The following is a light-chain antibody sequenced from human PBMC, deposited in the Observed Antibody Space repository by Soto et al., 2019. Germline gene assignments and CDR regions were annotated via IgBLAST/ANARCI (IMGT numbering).Light chain of an antibody. CDR2: DAS. CDR1: QSISSW. CDR3: QQYNSYSWT. Sequence: DIQMTQSPSPLSASVGDRVTLTFRASQSISSWLAWYQQKPGKAPKLLIYDASSLESGVPSRFSGSGSGTEFTLTISSLQPDDFATYYCQQYNSYSWTFGQGTKVDIK. V-gene: IGKV1-5*01. J-gene: IGKJ1*01.